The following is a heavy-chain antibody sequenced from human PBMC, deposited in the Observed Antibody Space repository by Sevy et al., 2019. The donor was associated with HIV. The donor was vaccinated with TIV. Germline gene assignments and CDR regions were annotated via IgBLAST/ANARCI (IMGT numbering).Heavy chain of an antibody. CDR2: VGAYNRNR. CDR1: NYTFTTYV. V-gene: IGHV1-18*01. CDR3: ARAIAVTGAHTWFDP. D-gene: IGHD6-19*01. J-gene: IGHJ5*02. Sequence: ASVKVSCKAFNYTFTTYVITWVRQAPGKGLEWMGRVGAYNRNRNYAKKFQGRVTMTTDTSTSTAYMDLESLRSDDTAVYYCARAIAVTGAHTWFDPWGQGTLVTVSS.